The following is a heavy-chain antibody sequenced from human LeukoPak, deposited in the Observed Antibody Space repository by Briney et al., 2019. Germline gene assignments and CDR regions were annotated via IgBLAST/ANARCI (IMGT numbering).Heavy chain of an antibody. Sequence: SETLSLTCTVSGGSISSYYWGWIRQPPGKGLEWIGYIYYSGSTNYNPSLKSRVAISVDTSKNQFSLKLSSVTAADTAVYYCAVLVVVTAIDPMDVWGQGTTVTVSS. D-gene: IGHD2-21*02. CDR3: AVLVVVTAIDPMDV. J-gene: IGHJ6*02. CDR1: GGSISSYY. CDR2: IYYSGST. V-gene: IGHV4-59*12.